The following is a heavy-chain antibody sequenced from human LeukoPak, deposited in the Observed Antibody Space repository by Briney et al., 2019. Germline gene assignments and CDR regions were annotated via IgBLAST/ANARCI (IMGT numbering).Heavy chain of an antibody. CDR1: GGSISSSNYY. CDR3: ARKLPDVAGTLYFDY. CDR2: IYYSGST. Sequence: SETLSLTCTVSGGSISSSNYYWGWIRQPPGKGLEWIGSIYYSGSTYYNPSLKSRVTISVDTSKNQFSLKLSSVTAADTAVYYCARKLPDVAGTLYFDYWGQGTLVTVSS. V-gene: IGHV4-39*07. D-gene: IGHD6-19*01. J-gene: IGHJ4*02.